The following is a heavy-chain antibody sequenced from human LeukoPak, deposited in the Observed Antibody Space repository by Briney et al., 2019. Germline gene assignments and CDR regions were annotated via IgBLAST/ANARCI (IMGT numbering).Heavy chain of an antibody. CDR1: GFTFNNYG. J-gene: IGHJ4*02. CDR2: ISYDGRTN. CDR3: AKDSRLARYYFDY. Sequence: PGRFLRLSCEASGFTFNNYGMHWVRQAPGKGLEWVAFISYDGRTNYYAVSVKGRFTIYRDNFKSTLYLQMNSLRAEDTAVYYCAKDSRLARYYFDYWGQGTLVTVSS. V-gene: IGHV3-30*18. D-gene: IGHD6-13*01.